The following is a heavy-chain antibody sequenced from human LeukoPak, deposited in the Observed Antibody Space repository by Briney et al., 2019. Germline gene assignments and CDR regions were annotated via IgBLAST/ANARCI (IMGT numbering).Heavy chain of an antibody. CDR2: ISSSSTYI. CDR3: ARERSPKCSGGSCYLDC. V-gene: IGHV3-21*01. D-gene: IGHD2-15*01. J-gene: IGHJ4*02. Sequence: PGRSLSPSCAASGSTFSTYTLSWVRQAPGKGLEWVSSISSSSTYIYYADSVKGRFTISRDNAKSSLYLQMNSLRAEDTAVYYCARERSPKCSGGSCYLDCWGEGTLVTVSS. CDR1: GSTFSTYT.